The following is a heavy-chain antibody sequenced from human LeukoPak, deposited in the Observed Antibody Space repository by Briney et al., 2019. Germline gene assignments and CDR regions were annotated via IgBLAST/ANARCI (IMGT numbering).Heavy chain of an antibody. J-gene: IGHJ4*02. Sequence: SETLSLTCTVSGGSISSGGYYWSWIRQHPGKGLEWIGYIYYSGSTYCNPSLKSRVTISVDTSKNQFSLKLSSVTAADTAVYYCARVPHYGSGRLDYWGQGTLVTVSS. V-gene: IGHV4-31*03. CDR2: IYYSGST. D-gene: IGHD3-10*01. CDR3: ARVPHYGSGRLDY. CDR1: GGSISSGGYY.